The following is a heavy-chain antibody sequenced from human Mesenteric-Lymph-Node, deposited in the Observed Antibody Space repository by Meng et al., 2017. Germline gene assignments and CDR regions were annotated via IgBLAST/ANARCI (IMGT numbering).Heavy chain of an antibody. CDR3: ARGGHSSGWGFDY. V-gene: IGHV3-23*01. Sequence: GGSLRLSCTPSGFTFSNYALSWVRQAPGKGLEWVSTISGSGGDTFYADSVKGRLTISRDNSKNTLFLQMTSLRGEDTALYYCARGGHSSGWGFDYWGQGTLVTVSS. D-gene: IGHD6-19*01. CDR2: ISGSGGDT. CDR1: GFTFSNYA. J-gene: IGHJ4*02.